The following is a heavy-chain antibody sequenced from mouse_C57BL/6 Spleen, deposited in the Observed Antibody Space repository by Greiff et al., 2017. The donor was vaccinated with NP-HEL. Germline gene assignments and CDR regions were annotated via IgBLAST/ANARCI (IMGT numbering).Heavy chain of an antibody. J-gene: IGHJ4*01. Sequence: EVKLMESGGGLVKPGGSLKLSCAASGFTFSSYAMSWVRQTPEKRLEWVATISDGGSYTYYPDNVKGRFTISRDNAKNNLYLQMSHLKSEDTAMYYCARDPGLRAMDYWGQGTSVTVSS. CDR2: ISDGGSYT. D-gene: IGHD3-3*01. CDR1: GFTFSSYA. V-gene: IGHV5-4*01. CDR3: ARDPGLRAMDY.